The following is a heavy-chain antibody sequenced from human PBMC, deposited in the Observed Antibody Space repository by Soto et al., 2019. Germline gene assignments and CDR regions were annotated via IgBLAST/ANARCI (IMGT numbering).Heavy chain of an antibody. V-gene: IGHV3-21*04. CDR2: ISGSGSP. J-gene: IGHJ4*02. CDR1: GFTFISHT. Sequence: EVQLVESGGGLVKPGGSLGLSCAVSGFTFISHTLNWVRQAPGKGLEWVSSISGSGSPYYADSVKGRFTISRDNAQNSRYLQMSSLRAEDTAVYYCSREVTPVFRREYDYWGQGTLVGVSS. CDR3: SREVTPVFRREYDY. D-gene: IGHD2-21*02.